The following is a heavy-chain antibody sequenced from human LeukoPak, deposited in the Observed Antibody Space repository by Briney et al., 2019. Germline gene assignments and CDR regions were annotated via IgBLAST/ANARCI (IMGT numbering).Heavy chain of an antibody. V-gene: IGHV4-38-2*02. CDR3: ARGGVRGATRVRPFDY. J-gene: IGHJ4*02. D-gene: IGHD3-10*01. CDR2: IYHSGST. Sequence: SETLSLTCTVSGYSISSGYYWGWIRQPPGKGLEWIGSIYHSGSTNYNPSLKSRVTISVDTSKNQFSLKLSSVTAADTAVYYCARGGVRGATRVRPFDYWGQGTLVTVSS. CDR1: GYSISSGYY.